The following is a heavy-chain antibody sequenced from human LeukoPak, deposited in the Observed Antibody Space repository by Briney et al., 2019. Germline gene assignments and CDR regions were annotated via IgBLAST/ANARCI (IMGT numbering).Heavy chain of an antibody. J-gene: IGHJ5*02. V-gene: IGHV5-51*01. D-gene: IGHD2-8*02. CDR3: ARHSSSGPNWFDP. CDR2: IYPDDSDT. CDR1: GYIFANYW. Sequence: GESLKISCKGSGYIFANYWIAWVRQMPGKGLEWMGIIYPDDSDTRYSPSFQGQVTISADKSISTAYLQWSGLKASDTAIYYCARHSSSGPNWFDPWGQGTLVSVSS.